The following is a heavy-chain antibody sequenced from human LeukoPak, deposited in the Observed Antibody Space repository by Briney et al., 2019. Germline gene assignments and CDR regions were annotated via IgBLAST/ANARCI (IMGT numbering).Heavy chain of an antibody. D-gene: IGHD2-15*01. J-gene: IGHJ4*02. CDR1: GFTFSSYE. V-gene: IGHV3-48*03. CDR2: ISSSGSTI. CDR3: ARSRGRLSPYCSGGSCYFYFDY. Sequence: GGSLRLSCAASGFTFSSYEMNWVRQAPGKGLEWVSYISSSGSTIYYAGSVKGRFTISRDNAKNSLYLQMNSLRAEDTAVYYCARSRGRLSPYCSGGSCYFYFDYWGQGTLVTVSS.